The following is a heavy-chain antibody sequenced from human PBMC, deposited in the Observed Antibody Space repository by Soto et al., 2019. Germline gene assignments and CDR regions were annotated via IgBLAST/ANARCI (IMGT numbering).Heavy chain of an antibody. CDR2: IKQGGSEK. J-gene: IGHJ4*02. Sequence: GGSLRLSCAASGFTFSSYWMSWVRQAPGKGLEWVANIKQGGSEKYYVDSVKGRFTISRDNAKNSLYLQMNSLRAEDTAVYYCARDNYDILTGYYIDYWGQGTLVTVSS. V-gene: IGHV3-7*01. D-gene: IGHD3-9*01. CDR1: GFTFSSYW. CDR3: ARDNYDILTGYYIDY.